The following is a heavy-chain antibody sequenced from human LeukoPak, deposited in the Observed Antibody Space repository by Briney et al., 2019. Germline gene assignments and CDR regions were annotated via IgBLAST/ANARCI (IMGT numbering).Heavy chain of an antibody. CDR1: GGFISSSSYY. D-gene: IGHD5/OR15-5a*01. CDR3: ARLYVYYFDY. CDR2: IYYSGST. J-gene: IGHJ4*02. V-gene: IGHV4-39*07. Sequence: PSETLSLTCTVSGGFISSSSYYWGWIRQPPGKGLEWIGSIYYSGSTYYNPYLKSRVTISVDTSKNQFSLKLSSVTAADTAVSYCARLYVYYFDYWGQGTLVTVSS.